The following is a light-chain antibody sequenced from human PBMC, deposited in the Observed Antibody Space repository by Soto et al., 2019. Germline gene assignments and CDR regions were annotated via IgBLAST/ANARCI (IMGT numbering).Light chain of an antibody. CDR2: QAS. CDR3: QQYSSHST. J-gene: IGKJ1*01. V-gene: IGKV1-5*03. CDR1: QSTSSY. Sequence: DIQMTQSPSTLSASVGDRVTITCRASQSTSSYFAWYQQKPGKAPKLLIYQASSLENGVPSRFSGSGSGTEFGLTISSLQPDDFATYYCQQYSSHSTFGQGTKVDI.